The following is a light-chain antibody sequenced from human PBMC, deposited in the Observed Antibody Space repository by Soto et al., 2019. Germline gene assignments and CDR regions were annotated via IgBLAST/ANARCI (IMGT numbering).Light chain of an antibody. V-gene: IGKV3-20*01. J-gene: IGKJ1*01. CDR2: GTS. CDR3: QQYGSSPRT. CDR1: QSVSSNY. Sequence: EIVLTQSPGTLSLSPGERATLSCRASQSVSSNYLAWYQQKPGQAPRLLIYGTSSRATGIPARFSGSGSGTDFALTSSRLGPEDFAMYSCQQYGSSPRTFGRGTKVEIK.